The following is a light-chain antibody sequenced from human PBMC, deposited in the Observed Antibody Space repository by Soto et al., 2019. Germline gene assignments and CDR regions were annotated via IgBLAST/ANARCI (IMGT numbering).Light chain of an antibody. CDR3: QKYNSVPIT. CDR2: AAS. J-gene: IGKJ5*01. V-gene: IGKV1-27*01. CDR1: QGISNN. Sequence: DIQMTQSPSSLSASLGDRVTITCRASQGISNNLAWYQQKPGKVPKLLIYAASTLQSGVPSRFSGSGSGTDFTLTISSLQPEDVATYYCQKYNSVPITFGQGTRLEIK.